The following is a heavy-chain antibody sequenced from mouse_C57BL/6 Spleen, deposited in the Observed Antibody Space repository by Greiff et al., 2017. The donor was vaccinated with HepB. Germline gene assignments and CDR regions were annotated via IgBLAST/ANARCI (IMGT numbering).Heavy chain of an antibody. V-gene: IGHV3-6*01. J-gene: IGHJ1*03. CDR1: GYSITSGYY. Sequence: ESGPGLVKPSQSLSLTCSVTGYSITSGYYWNWIRQFPGNKLEWMGYISYDGSNNYNPSLKNRISITRDTSKNQFFLKLNSVTTEDTATYYCADSNFHWYFDVWGTGTTVTVSS. D-gene: IGHD2-5*01. CDR2: ISYDGSN. CDR3: ADSNFHWYFDV.